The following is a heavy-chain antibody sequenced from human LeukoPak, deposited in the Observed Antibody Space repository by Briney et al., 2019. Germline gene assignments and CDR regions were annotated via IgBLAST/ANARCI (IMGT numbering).Heavy chain of an antibody. D-gene: IGHD5-24*01. CDR1: GGSIGSGGYY. Sequence: SQTLSLTCTVSGGSIGSGGYYWSWIRQHPGKGLEWIGYIYYSGSTYYNPSLKSRVTISVDTSKNQFSLKLSSVTAADTPVYYCAREALDGYMDVWGKGTTVTVSS. V-gene: IGHV4-31*03. J-gene: IGHJ6*03. CDR3: AREALDGYMDV. CDR2: IYYSGST.